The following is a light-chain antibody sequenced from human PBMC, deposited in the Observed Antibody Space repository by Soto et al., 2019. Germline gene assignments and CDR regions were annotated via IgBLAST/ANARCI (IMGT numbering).Light chain of an antibody. CDR1: QSVTSN. CDR3: QQYYNWPPIT. CDR2: GAS. Sequence: EILMTQSPAILSVSPWERATLSCRASQSVTSNLAWFQQKPGQAPRLLIYGASTRATGVPDRFSGSGSGTEFTLTISSLQSEDIAVYFCQQYYNWPPITFGQGTRLEIK. J-gene: IGKJ5*01. V-gene: IGKV3-15*01.